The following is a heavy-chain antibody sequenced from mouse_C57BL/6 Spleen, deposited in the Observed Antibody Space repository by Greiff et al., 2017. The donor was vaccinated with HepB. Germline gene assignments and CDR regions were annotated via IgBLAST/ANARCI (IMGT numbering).Heavy chain of an antibody. CDR3: ARRTHYYGSSYFAY. CDR2: IYPGSGST. CDR1: GYTFTSYW. D-gene: IGHD1-1*01. J-gene: IGHJ3*01. V-gene: IGHV1-55*01. Sequence: QVQLQQPGAELVKPGASVKMSCKASGYTFTSYWITWVKQRPGQGLEWIGDIYPGSGSTNYNEKFKSKATLTVDTSSSTAYMQLSSLTSEDSAVYYCARRTHYYGSSYFAYWGQGTLVTVSA.